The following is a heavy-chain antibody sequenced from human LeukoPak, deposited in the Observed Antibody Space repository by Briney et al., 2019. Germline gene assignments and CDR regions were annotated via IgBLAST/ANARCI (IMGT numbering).Heavy chain of an antibody. V-gene: IGHV4-4*07. CDR2: IYTSGST. J-gene: IGHJ3*02. D-gene: IGHD3-22*01. Sequence: PSETLSLTCTVSGGSISSYYWSWIRQPAGKELEWIGRIYTSGSTNYNPSLKSRVTISVDKSKNQFSLKLSSVTAADTAVYYCAREDDSSGYGAFDIWGQGTMVTVSS. CDR3: AREDDSSGYGAFDI. CDR1: GGSISSYY.